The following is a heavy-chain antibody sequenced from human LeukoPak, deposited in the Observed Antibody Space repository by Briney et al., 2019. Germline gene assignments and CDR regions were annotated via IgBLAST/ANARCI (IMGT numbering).Heavy chain of an antibody. CDR3: ARDGRDSSSWFDY. CDR2: IYHSGNT. Sequence: SETLSLTCTVSGYSINNGYYWAWIRQPPGKGLEWVGTIYHSGNTYYNPPLESRVTISVDTSKNQFSLKLISMTAADTAVYYCARDGRDSSSWFDYWGQGTLVTVAS. D-gene: IGHD6-13*01. CDR1: GYSINNGYY. J-gene: IGHJ4*02. V-gene: IGHV4-38-2*02.